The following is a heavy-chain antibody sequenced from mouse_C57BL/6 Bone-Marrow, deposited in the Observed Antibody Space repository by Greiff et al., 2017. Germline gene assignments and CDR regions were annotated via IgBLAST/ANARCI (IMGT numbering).Heavy chain of an antibody. CDR2: IHPNSGST. Sequence: QVQLQQPGAELVKPGASVQLSCKASGYTFTSYWMHWVKQRPGQGLEWIGMIHPNSGSTNYNEKFKSKATLTVDKSSSTAYMQLSSLTSEDSAVYYGARRAGHYAMDYWGQGTSVTVSS. V-gene: IGHV1-64*01. CDR3: ARRAGHYAMDY. CDR1: GYTFTSYW. D-gene: IGHD3-1*01. J-gene: IGHJ4*01.